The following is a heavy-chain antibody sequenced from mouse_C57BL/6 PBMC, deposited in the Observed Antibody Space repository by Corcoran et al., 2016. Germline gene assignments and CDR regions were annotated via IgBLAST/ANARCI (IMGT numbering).Heavy chain of an antibody. D-gene: IGHD1-1*01. CDR1: GYTFTDYY. CDR3: ARPSYYGSSSFGY. V-gene: IGHV1-26*01. J-gene: IGHJ3*01. CDR2: INPNNGGT. Sequence: EVQLQQSGPELVKPGASVKISCKASGYTFTDYYMNWVKQSHGKSLEWIGDINPNNGGTSYNQTFKGKATLTVDKSSSTAYMELRSLTSEDSAVYYCARPSYYGSSSFGYWGQGTLVTVSA.